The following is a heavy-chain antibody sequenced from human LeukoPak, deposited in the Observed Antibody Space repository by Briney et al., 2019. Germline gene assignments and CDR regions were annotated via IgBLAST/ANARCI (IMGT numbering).Heavy chain of an antibody. CDR3: ARDRDYYYYYMDV. J-gene: IGHJ6*03. CDR2: INDSGSS. V-gene: IGHV4-34*01. CDR1: GGSFGGYY. Sequence: SETLSLTCAVYGGSFGGYYWSWIRQPPGKGLEWIGEINDSGSSNYIPSLKSRVTISVDTSKNQFSLKLSSVTAADTAVYYCARDRDYYYYYMDVWGKGTTVTVSS.